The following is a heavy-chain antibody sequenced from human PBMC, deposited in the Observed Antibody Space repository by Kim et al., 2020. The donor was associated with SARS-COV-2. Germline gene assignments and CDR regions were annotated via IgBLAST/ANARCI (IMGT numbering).Heavy chain of an antibody. J-gene: IGHJ6*02. D-gene: IGHD3-22*01. Sequence: ASVKVSCKASGYTFTGYYMHWVRQAPGQGLEWMGWINPNSGGTNYAQKFQGRVTMTRDTSISTAYMELSRLRSDDTAVYYCARGHAVGGYPTFYYYYGMDVWGQGTTVTVSS. CDR2: INPNSGGT. V-gene: IGHV1-2*02. CDR1: GYTFTGYY. CDR3: ARGHAVGGYPTFYYYYGMDV.